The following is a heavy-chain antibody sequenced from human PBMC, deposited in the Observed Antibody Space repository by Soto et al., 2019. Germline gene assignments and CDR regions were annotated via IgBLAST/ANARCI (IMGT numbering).Heavy chain of an antibody. J-gene: IGHJ4*02. D-gene: IGHD5-12*01. Sequence: ASVKVSWKASGYTFTSYAMHWVRQAPGQRLEWMGWINAGNGNTKYSQKFQGRVTITRDTSASTAYMELSSLRSEDTAVYYCARSEVNSGYGRFHYFDYWGQGTLVTVSS. CDR2: INAGNGNT. CDR1: GYTFTSYA. CDR3: ARSEVNSGYGRFHYFDY. V-gene: IGHV1-3*01.